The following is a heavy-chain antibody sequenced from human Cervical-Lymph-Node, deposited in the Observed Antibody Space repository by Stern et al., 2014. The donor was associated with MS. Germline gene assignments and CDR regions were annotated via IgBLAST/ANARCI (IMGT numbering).Heavy chain of an antibody. J-gene: IGHJ6*02. CDR3: ARALHHYYYYGMDV. V-gene: IGHV4-39*02. Sequence: QLQLQESGPGLVKPAETLSLTCMVSGVSMSSSSYYWGWIRQPPGKGLEWIGSTYYNRGTYYNPSLKSRVTVSVDTSNNHFVLKLPLVTATDTAVYYCARALHHYYYYGMDVWGQGTTVTVAS. CDR1: GVSMSSSSYY. CDR2: TYYNRGT.